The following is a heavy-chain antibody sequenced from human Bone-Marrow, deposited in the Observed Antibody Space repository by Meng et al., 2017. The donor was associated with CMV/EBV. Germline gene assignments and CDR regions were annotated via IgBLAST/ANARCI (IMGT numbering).Heavy chain of an antibody. CDR1: GGTFSSYA. D-gene: IGHD6-19*01. J-gene: IGHJ4*02. Sequence: VSCTASGGTFSSYAISWVRQAPGQGLEWMGGIIPIFGTANYAQKFQGRVTITTDESTSTAYMELSSLRSEDTAVYYCASSPSSGWYPVNWGQGTLVIVS. V-gene: IGHV1-69*05. CDR2: IIPIFGTA. CDR3: ASSPSSGWYPVN.